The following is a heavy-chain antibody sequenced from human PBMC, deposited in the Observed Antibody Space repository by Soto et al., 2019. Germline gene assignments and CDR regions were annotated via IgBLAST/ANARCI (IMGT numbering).Heavy chain of an antibody. CDR3: APSRGGSYFDY. J-gene: IGHJ4*02. CDR2: ISYDGSNK. D-gene: IGHD1-26*01. CDR1: GFTFSSYG. V-gene: IGHV3-30*03. Sequence: GGSLRLSCAASGFTFSSYGMHWVRQAPGKGLEWVAVISYDGSNKYYADSVKGRFTISRDNSKNTPYLQMNSLRAEDTAVYYCAPSRGGSYFDYWGQGTLVTVSS.